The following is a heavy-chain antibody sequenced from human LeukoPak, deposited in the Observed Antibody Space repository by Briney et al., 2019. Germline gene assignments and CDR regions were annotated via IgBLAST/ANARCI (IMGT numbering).Heavy chain of an antibody. CDR3: ARDVHIDDAFDI. Sequence: ASLKVSCKASGGTFSSYTISWVRQAPGQGLEWMGRIIPILGIANYAQKFQGRVTITADKSTSTAYMELSSLRSEDTAVYYCARDVHIDDAFDIWGQGTMVTVSS. D-gene: IGHD2-21*01. CDR1: GGTFSSYT. V-gene: IGHV1-69*04. CDR2: IIPILGIA. J-gene: IGHJ3*02.